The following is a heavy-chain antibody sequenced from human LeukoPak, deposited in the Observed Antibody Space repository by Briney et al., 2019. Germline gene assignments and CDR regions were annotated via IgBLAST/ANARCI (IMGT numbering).Heavy chain of an antibody. D-gene: IGHD5-18*01. CDR1: GGSISSSSYY. Sequence: SETLSLTCTVSGGSISSSSYYWSWIRQPPGKGLEWIGEINHSGSTNYNPSLKSRVTISVGTSKDQFSLKLSSVTAADTAVYYCARGERYSYGRLIYYYGMDVWGQGTTVTVSS. V-gene: IGHV4-39*07. CDR2: INHSGST. CDR3: ARGERYSYGRLIYYYGMDV. J-gene: IGHJ6*02.